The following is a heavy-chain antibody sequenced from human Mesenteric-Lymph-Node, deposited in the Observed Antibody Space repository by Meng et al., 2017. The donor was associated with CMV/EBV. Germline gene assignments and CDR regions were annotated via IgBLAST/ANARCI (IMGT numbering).Heavy chain of an antibody. CDR1: GGSIRSSSYY. J-gene: IGHJ3*02. CDR2: IYYSGST. V-gene: IGHV4-39*07. CDR3: ARDRAKNWNYHDAFDI. D-gene: IGHD1-7*01. Sequence: SETLSLTCTVSGGSIRSSSYYWGWIRQPPGKGLEWIGSIYYSGSTYYNPSLKSRVTISVDTSKNQFSLKLSSVTAADTAVYYCARDRAKNWNYHDAFDIWGQGTMVTVSS.